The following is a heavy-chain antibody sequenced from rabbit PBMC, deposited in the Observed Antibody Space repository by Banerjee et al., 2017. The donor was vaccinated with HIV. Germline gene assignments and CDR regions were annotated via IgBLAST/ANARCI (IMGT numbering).Heavy chain of an antibody. D-gene: IGHD7-1*01. CDR1: GFSFSNGYV. CDR3: ARDLGGYAGYGDL. V-gene: IGHV1S45*01. CDR2: INTISGDT. J-gene: IGHJ4*01. Sequence: QEQLEESGGGLVKPEGSLTLTCTASGFSFSNGYVMCWVRQAPGKGLEWIACINTISGDTVYATWAKGRFTISKASWTTVTLQMTSLTAADTATYFCARDLGGYAGYGDLWGPGTLVTVS.